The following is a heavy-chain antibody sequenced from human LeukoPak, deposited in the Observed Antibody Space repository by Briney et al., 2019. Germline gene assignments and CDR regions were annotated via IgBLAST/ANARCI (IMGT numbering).Heavy chain of an antibody. J-gene: IGHJ4*02. CDR3: ARSPAVAGTGNDY. CDR2: MNPNTGNT. CDR1: GYTFTSYD. D-gene: IGHD6-19*01. V-gene: IGHV1-8*01. Sequence: ASVKVSCKASGYTFTSYDINWVRQATGQGLEWMGWMNPNTGNTGYVQKFQGRVTMTSDTSISTAYMELSSLTSDDTVVYYCARSPAVAGTGNDYWGQGTLVTVSS.